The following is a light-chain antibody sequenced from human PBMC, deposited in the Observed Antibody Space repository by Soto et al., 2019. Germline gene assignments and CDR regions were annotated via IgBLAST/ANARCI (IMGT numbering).Light chain of an antibody. CDR1: SSAVGDSNY. V-gene: IGLV2-14*03. CDR2: DVS. CDR3: SSFRSSSTSYV. Sequence: LTQPASVYEYPGQSITICCTGTSSAVGDSNYVSWYQQHPGKAPKLVIYDVSNRPSGVSNRFSGSKSANTASLTISGLQAEDEADYYCSSFRSSSTSYVFGTGTKVTVL. J-gene: IGLJ1*01.